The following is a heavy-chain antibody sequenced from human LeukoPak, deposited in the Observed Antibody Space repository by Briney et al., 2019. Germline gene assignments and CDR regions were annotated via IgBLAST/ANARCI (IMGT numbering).Heavy chain of an antibody. J-gene: IGHJ4*02. CDR3: ARFRGWYAGFDY. Sequence: AGGSLRLSCAASGFTFSSYDMHWVRQATGKGLEWVSAIGTAGDTYYPGSVKGRFTISRENAKNSLYLQMNSLRAEDTAVYSCARFRGWYAGFDYWGQGTLVTVSS. D-gene: IGHD6-19*01. V-gene: IGHV3-13*01. CDR1: GFTFSSYD. CDR2: IGTAGDT.